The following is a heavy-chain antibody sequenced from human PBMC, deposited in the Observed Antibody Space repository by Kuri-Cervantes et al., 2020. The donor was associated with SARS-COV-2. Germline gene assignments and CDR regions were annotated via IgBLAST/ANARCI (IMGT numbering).Heavy chain of an antibody. CDR3: ARASGSYYSWFDP. CDR2: IYYSGST. CDR1: GGSISSYY. V-gene: IGHV4-59*01. Sequence: ESLKISCTVSGGSISSYYWGWIRQPPGKGLEWIGYIYYSGSTNYNPSLKSRVTISVDTSKNQFSLKLSSVTAADTAVYYCARASGSYYSWFDPWGQGTLVTVSS. D-gene: IGHD1-26*01. J-gene: IGHJ5*02.